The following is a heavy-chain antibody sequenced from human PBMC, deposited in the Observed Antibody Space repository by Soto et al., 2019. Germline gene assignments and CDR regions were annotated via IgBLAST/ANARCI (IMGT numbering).Heavy chain of an antibody. CDR3: ARAGGSGWSLDY. Sequence: QGQLVESGGGLVQPGGSLRLSCAASGYIFSDYYMTWIRQAPGKGLEWVSYISTSGTTISYADSVKGRFTISRDDAKNSRYLQMNSLRAEDTAVYYCARAGGSGWSLDYWGQGTLVTVSS. CDR1: GYIFSDYY. D-gene: IGHD6-19*01. V-gene: IGHV3-11*01. CDR2: ISTSGTTI. J-gene: IGHJ4*02.